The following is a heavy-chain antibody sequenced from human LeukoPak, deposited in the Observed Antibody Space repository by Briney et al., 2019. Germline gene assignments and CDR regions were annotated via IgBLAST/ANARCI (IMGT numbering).Heavy chain of an antibody. CDR2: VSYSGST. J-gene: IGHJ2*01. CDR3: ARAYCRSATCSAVGYFDL. Sequence: SETLSLTCTVSGGSISSSNYHWGWIRQPPGKGLEWIGSVSYSGSTYYNPSFKSRVTLAVDTSKNQFSLTVRSVTAADTAVYYCARAYCRSATCSAVGYFDLWGRGTLVTVSS. D-gene: IGHD2-2*01. V-gene: IGHV4-39*07. CDR1: GGSISSSNYH.